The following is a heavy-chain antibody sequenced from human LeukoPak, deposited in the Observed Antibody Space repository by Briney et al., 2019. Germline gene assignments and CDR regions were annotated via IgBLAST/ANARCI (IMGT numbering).Heavy chain of an antibody. CDR1: GLTFSSHW. CDR2: ISGSGGST. J-gene: IGHJ4*02. D-gene: IGHD5-24*01. V-gene: IGHV3-23*01. CDR3: AKDRRDGYKWTY. Sequence: PGGSLRLSCAASGLTFSSHWMHWVRQAPGKGLEWVSAISGSGGSTYYADSVKGRFTISRDNSKNTLYLQMNSLRAEDTAVYYCAKDRRDGYKWTYWGQGTLVTVSS.